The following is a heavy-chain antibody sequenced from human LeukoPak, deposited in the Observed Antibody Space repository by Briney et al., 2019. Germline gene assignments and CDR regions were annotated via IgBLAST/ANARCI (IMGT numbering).Heavy chain of an antibody. J-gene: IGHJ5*02. Sequence: GASVKVSCKASGGTFSSYAISWVRQAPGQGLEWMGRIIPILGMANYAQKFQGRVTITADKSTSTAYMELSSLRSEDTAVYYCAGGSGIWYWFDPWGQGTLVTVSS. D-gene: IGHD2-15*01. CDR3: AGGSGIWYWFDP. CDR2: IIPILGMA. CDR1: GGTFSSYA. V-gene: IGHV1-69*04.